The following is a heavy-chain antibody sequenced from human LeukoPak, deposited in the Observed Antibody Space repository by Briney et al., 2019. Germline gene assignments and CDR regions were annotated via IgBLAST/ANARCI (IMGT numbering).Heavy chain of an antibody. D-gene: IGHD5-18*01. CDR3: ARDIYGYSDY. Sequence: SETLSLTCTVPGGSVSSGSYYWSWIRQRPGKGLEWIANMYYSGSTNYNPSLKSRATISVNTSKNQFSLRLSSVTAADTAVYWCARDIYGYSDYWGQGTLVTVSS. CDR2: MYYSGST. V-gene: IGHV4-61*01. J-gene: IGHJ4*02. CDR1: GGSVSSGSYY.